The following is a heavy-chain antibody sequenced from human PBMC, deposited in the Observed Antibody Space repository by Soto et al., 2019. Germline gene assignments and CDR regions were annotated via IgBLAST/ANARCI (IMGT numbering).Heavy chain of an antibody. CDR2: INPNTGVT. CDR3: VRDKPRACGVVTSNIMDV. D-gene: IGHD3-3*01. Sequence: ASVKVSCKASAYTFTGYYMHWVRPDPGQGLAWMGWINPNTGVTKYAQNLQGRVTMTRNTTISTAYMELSSLRSDDTAVYYCVRDKPRACGVVTSNIMDVWGQGTTVTVSS. J-gene: IGHJ6*02. V-gene: IGHV1-2*02. CDR1: AYTFTGYY.